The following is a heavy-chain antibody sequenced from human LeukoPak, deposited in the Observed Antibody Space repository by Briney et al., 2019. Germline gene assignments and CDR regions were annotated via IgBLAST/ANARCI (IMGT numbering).Heavy chain of an antibody. CDR1: GYTFTGYY. Sequence: ASVKVSCKASGYTFTGYYMHWVRQAPGQGLEWVGWINPNSGGTNYAQKFQGRVTMTRDTSISTAYMELSSLRSEDTAVYYCARAEVQLSWFDPWGQGTLVTVSS. CDR3: ARAEVQLSWFDP. D-gene: IGHD1-1*01. CDR2: INPNSGGT. J-gene: IGHJ5*02. V-gene: IGHV1-2*02.